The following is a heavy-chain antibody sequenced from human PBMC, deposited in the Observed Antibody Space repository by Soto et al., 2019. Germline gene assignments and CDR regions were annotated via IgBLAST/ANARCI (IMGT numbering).Heavy chain of an antibody. CDR3: ARIVYGFMGGIYLFDP. CDR2: IYTSGIT. CDR1: GGSIISYY. D-gene: IGHD2-8*01. V-gene: IGHV4-4*07. Sequence: SETLSLTGTVSGGSIISYYFSWIRHPAWKGLEWIGRIYTSGITNYNPSLKSRVTMSVDTSKNQFSLKLSSVTAADTAVYYCARIVYGFMGGIYLFDPWGQGTLVTVSS. J-gene: IGHJ5*02.